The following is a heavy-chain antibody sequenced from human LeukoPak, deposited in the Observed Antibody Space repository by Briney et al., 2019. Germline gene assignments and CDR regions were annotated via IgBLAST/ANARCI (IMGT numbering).Heavy chain of an antibody. CDR1: GYTFTSYG. Sequence: ASVKVSCKASGYTFTSYGISWVRQAPGQGLEWMGWISAYNGNTNYAQKLQGRVTMTTDTSTSTAYMELRSLRSDDTAVYYCARVQLERSLYYYYYYGMDVWGQGTTVTVSS. J-gene: IGHJ6*02. D-gene: IGHD1-1*01. V-gene: IGHV1-18*01. CDR3: ARVQLERSLYYYYYYGMDV. CDR2: ISAYNGNT.